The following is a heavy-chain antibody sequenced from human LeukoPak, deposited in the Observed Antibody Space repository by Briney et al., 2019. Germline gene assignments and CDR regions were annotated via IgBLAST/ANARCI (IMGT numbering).Heavy chain of an antibody. Sequence: SVKVSCKASGGTFSSYAISWVRQAPGQGLEWMGRIIPILGIANYAQKFQGRVTITADKSTGTAYMELSSLRSEDTAVYYCARGDYGDYWGQGTLVTVSS. CDR1: GGTFSSYA. J-gene: IGHJ4*02. CDR3: ARGDYGDY. CDR2: IIPILGIA. V-gene: IGHV1-69*04.